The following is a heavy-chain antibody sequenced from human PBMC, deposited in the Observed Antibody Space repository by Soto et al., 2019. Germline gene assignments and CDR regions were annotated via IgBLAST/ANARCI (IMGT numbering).Heavy chain of an antibody. D-gene: IGHD2-15*01. J-gene: IGHJ6*03. V-gene: IGHV4-59*01. CDR1: GGSISSDY. Sequence: QVQLQESGPGLVKPSETLSLTCTVSGGSISSDYWSWIRQPPGKGLEWIGYIYYSGSTTYNPSLKGRITISVDTSKNQFSLKLSSVTAADTAVYYCARGGCSGGTCYPVAYYYYMDVWGKGTTVTVSS. CDR3: ARGGCSGGTCYPVAYYYYMDV. CDR2: IYYSGST.